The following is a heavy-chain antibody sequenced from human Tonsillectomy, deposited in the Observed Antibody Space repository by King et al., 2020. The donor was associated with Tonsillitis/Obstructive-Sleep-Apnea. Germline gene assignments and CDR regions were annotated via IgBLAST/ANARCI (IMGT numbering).Heavy chain of an antibody. V-gene: IGHV1-46*03. CDR1: GYTFTSYY. CDR3: ARDATDYDSSGHYEGMDY. J-gene: IGHJ4*02. CDR2: INPSDGSA. Sequence: VQLVESGAEVKKPGASVKVSCKASGYTFTSYYMCWVRQAPGQGLEWVGIINPSDGSASYAQNFQGRVTMTRDTSTSTLYMELSSLRSEDTAVYYCARDATDYDSSGHYEGMDYWGQGTLVTVSS. D-gene: IGHD3-22*01.